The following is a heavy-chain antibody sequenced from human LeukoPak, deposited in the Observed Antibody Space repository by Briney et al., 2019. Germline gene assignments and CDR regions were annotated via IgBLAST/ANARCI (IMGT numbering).Heavy chain of an antibody. D-gene: IGHD4-17*01. V-gene: IGHV3-23*01. J-gene: IGHJ4*02. Sequence: PGGSLRLSCAASGFTFRSYAMSWVRQAPGKGLEWVSAISGSGGSTYYADSVKGRSTISRDNSKNTLYLQMNSLRADDTAVYYCAKDGSGDYEDYWGQGTLVTVSS. CDR3: AKDGSGDYEDY. CDR2: ISGSGGST. CDR1: GFTFRSYA.